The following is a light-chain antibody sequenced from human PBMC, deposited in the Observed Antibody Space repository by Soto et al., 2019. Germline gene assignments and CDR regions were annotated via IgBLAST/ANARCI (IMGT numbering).Light chain of an antibody. CDR3: QQFDTYPLT. CDR2: DVS. J-gene: IGKJ5*01. CDR1: QGIGSST. V-gene: IGKV1-13*02. Sequence: AIQLTQSPSSLSASVGDRVTITCRASQGIGSSTFAWYQQKAGKAPTLLIYDVSNLQRGVPTRFSGSGSGTDFSFTISSLQPEDFATYYCQQFDTYPLTFGQGTRLDIK.